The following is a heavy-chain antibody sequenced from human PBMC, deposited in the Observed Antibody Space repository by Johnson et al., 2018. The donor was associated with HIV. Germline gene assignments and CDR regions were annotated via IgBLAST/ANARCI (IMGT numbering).Heavy chain of an antibody. CDR2: IYSGGDT. Sequence: EKLVESGGGLVQPGGSLRLSCGASGFTVSGNYMSWVRQAPGKGLEWVSIIYSGGDTYYADSVKGRFTISRDNSKNTLYLQMNSLKTEDTAVYSCTTDWGSYHEYAFDIWGQGTMVTVSS. D-gene: IGHD1-26*01. CDR1: GFTVSGNY. CDR3: TTDWGSYHEYAFDI. J-gene: IGHJ3*02. V-gene: IGHV3-66*01.